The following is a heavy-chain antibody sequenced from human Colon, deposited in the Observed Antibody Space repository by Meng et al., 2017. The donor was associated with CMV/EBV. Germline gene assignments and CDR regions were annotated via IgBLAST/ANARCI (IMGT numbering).Heavy chain of an antibody. J-gene: IGHJ4*02. V-gene: IGHV3-43*01. CDR2: ISWDGSVT. CDR3: AKDKGGYKGFDY. CDR1: GFTFNDYT. D-gene: IGHD3-22*01. Sequence: GESLKISCAASGFTFNDYTMHWVRQIPGKGLGWVSLISWDGSVTDYADSVKGRFTISRDSSKNSLYLQMNSLRTEDSALYYCAKDKGGYKGFDYWGQGVSVTVSS.